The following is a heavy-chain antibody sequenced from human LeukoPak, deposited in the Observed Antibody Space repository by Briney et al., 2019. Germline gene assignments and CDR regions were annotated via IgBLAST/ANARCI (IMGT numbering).Heavy chain of an antibody. Sequence: SETLSLTCAVYGGSFSGYYWSWIRQPPGKGLEWIGEINHSGSTNYNPSLKSRVTISVDTSKNQFSLKLSSVTAADTAVYYCARGWRRGYYGSGNDWSDPWGQGTLVTVSS. CDR3: ARGWRRGYYGSGNDWSDP. D-gene: IGHD3-10*01. V-gene: IGHV4-34*01. CDR2: INHSGST. J-gene: IGHJ5*02. CDR1: GGSFSGYY.